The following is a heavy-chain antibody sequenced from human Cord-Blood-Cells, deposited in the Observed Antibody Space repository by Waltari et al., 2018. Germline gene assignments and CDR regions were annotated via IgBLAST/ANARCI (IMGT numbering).Heavy chain of an antibody. D-gene: IGHD1-26*01. Sequence: QVQLVQSGAEVKKPGASVKVSCKASGYTFTGYYMHWVRQAPGQGLEWMGRINPKRGGTKYAQKFQGRVTMTRDTSISTAYMALSRLRSDDTAVYYYATPPRGWGQGTLVTVSS. J-gene: IGHJ4*02. CDR3: ATPPRG. CDR2: INPKRGGT. V-gene: IGHV1-2*02. CDR1: GYTFTGYY.